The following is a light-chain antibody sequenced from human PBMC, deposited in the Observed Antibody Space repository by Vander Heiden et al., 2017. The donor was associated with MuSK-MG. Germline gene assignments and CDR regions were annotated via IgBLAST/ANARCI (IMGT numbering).Light chain of an antibody. V-gene: IGKV1-39*01. CDR3: QQNDSNPPFT. CDR1: QSISSY. CDR2: AGS. Sequence: DIQMTHSPSSLSASVGDRVTITCRASQSISSYLNWYQQKPGKAPKLLIYAGSSLQSGVPSRFSGSGYGKDFTLTISSRQPEDFAPYYCQQNDSNPPFTFVHGTKVXIK. J-gene: IGKJ3*01.